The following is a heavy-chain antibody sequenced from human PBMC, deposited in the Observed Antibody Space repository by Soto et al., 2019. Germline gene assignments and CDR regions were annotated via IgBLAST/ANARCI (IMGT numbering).Heavy chain of an antibody. V-gene: IGHV2-5*01. J-gene: IGHJ5*02. CDR2: IYWNDDT. CDR3: AHRRHYCSGASCYVWFDP. CDR1: GFSLTSTGVG. D-gene: IGHD2-15*01. Sequence: ITLKESGPTLMKPTQTLTLTCTFSGFSLTSTGVGVGWIRQPPGKALEWLALIYWNDDTYYSPSLKSRLTITKDTSKNQVVLTVTNMDPVDTATYYCAHRRHYCSGASCYVWFDPWGQGTLVTVSS.